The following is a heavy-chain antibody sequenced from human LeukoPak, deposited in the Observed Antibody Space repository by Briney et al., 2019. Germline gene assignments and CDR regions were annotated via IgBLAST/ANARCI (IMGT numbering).Heavy chain of an antibody. CDR3: ARTQEDVSYYYYMDV. V-gene: IGHV4-59*01. CDR2: IYYSGST. CDR1: GGSISSYY. J-gene: IGHJ6*03. Sequence: PSETLSLTCTVSGGSISSYYWSWIRQPPGKGLEWIGYIYYSGSTNYNPSLKSRVTISVDTSKNQFSLKLSSVTAADTAVYYCARTQEDVSYYYYMDVWGKGTTVTVSS. D-gene: IGHD5-24*01.